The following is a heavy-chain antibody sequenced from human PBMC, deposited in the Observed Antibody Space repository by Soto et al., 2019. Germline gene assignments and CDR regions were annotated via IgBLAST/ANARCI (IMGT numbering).Heavy chain of an antibody. D-gene: IGHD3-22*01. J-gene: IGHJ5*02. Sequence: SETLSLSWALSGYSISIGYYWAWLRQLPVKGLEWNVSIYHGGSTYYNPSLNSRVTLSIDMTNNHVSLILNSVTAADTAVYYCARVGPWVPYYYASSPYNFQNWFDPWGQGTLVTVSS. CDR1: GYSISIGYY. V-gene: IGHV4-38-2*01. CDR3: ARVGPWVPYYYASSPYNFQNWFDP. CDR2: IYHGGST.